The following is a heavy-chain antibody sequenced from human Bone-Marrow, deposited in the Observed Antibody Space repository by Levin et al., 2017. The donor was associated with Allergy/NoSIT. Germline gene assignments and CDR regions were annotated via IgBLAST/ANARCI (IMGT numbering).Heavy chain of an antibody. CDR2: ISGSSSYI. J-gene: IGHJ6*04. D-gene: IGHD3-3*01. V-gene: IGHV3-21*01. CDR1: GFTFSSYE. Sequence: GGSLRLSCAASGFTFSSYEMNWVRQAPGKGLEWVSSISGSSSYITFSDSVKGRLTISRDNAKNSLYLQMNNLRAEDTAVYYCARRNDFWSRTHGGYYFVMDVWGKGTTVTVSS. CDR3: ARRNDFWSRTHGGYYFVMDV.